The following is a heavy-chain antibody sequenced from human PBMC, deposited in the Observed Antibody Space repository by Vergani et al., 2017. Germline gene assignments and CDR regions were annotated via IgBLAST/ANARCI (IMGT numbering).Heavy chain of an antibody. Sequence: QVQLVQSGAEVKKPGASVKVSCKVSGYTLTELSMHWVRQAPGKGLEWMGGFDPENGETIYAQKFQGRVTMTRDTSTGTVYMELSSLRSEDTAVYYCAREVVSGDCSGGTCYGASDDYFDYWGQGTLVTVSS. CDR2: FDPENGET. D-gene: IGHD2-15*01. CDR1: GYTLTELS. J-gene: IGHJ4*02. CDR3: AREVVSGDCSGGTCYGASDDYFDY. V-gene: IGHV1-24*01.